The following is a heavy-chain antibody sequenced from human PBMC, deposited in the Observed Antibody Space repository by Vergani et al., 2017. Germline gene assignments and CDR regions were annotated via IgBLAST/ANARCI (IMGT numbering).Heavy chain of an antibody. Sequence: EVQLVESGGGLVQPGRSLRLSCAASGFTFDDYAMHWVRQAPGKGLGWVSGISWNSGSIGYADSVKGRFTISRDNAKNSLYLQMNSLRAEDTALYYCAKETHLGYCSSTSCHDGVDIWGQGTMVTFSS. CDR3: AKETHLGYCSSTSCHDGVDI. CDR2: ISWNSGSI. CDR1: GFTFDDYA. J-gene: IGHJ3*02. V-gene: IGHV3-9*01. D-gene: IGHD2-2*01.